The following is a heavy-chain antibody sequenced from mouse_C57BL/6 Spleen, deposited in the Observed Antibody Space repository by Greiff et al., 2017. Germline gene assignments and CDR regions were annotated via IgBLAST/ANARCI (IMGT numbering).Heavy chain of an antibody. CDR2: IDPSDSYT. D-gene: IGHD2-2*01. J-gene: IGHJ3*01. CDR1: GYTFTSYW. Sequence: VQLQQPGAELVMPGASVKLSCKASGYTFTSYWMHWVKQRPGQGLEWIGEIDPSDSYTNYNQKFKGKSTLTVDKSYSTAYMQLSSLTSEDSAVYYCARRGYDGWFAYWGQGTLVTVSA. V-gene: IGHV1-69*01. CDR3: ARRGYDGWFAY.